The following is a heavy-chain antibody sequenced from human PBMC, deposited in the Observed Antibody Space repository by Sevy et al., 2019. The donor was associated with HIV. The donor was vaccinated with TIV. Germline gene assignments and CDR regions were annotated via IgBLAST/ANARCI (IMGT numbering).Heavy chain of an antibody. J-gene: IGHJ4*02. CDR1: GFTFSSYN. D-gene: IGHD1-26*01. V-gene: IGHV3-21*06. Sequence: GGSLRLSCVASGFTFSSYNMNWVRQAPGKGLEWVSSISSSSSYVYHADSVKGRFTISRDNVKNSLYLQMNSLRAEDTAVYYCAKWDADRRWFFDYWGQGTLVTVSS. CDR2: ISSSSSYV. CDR3: AKWDADRRWFFDY.